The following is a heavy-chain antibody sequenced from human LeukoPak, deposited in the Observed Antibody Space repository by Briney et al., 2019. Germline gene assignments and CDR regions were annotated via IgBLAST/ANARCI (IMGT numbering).Heavy chain of an antibody. D-gene: IGHD3-10*01. J-gene: IGHJ5*02. CDR2: ISYDGSNK. CDR1: GFTFSSYG. CDR3: AKNAGTA. V-gene: IGHV3-30*18. Sequence: GGSLRLSCAASGFTFSSYGMHWVRQAPGKGLEWVAVISYDGSNKYYADSVKGRFTISRDDSKNTLVLQMNSLRVEDTAVYYCAKNAGTAWGQGTLVTVSS.